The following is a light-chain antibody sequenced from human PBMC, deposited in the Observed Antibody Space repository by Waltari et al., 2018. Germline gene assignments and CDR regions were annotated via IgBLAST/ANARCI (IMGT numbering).Light chain of an antibody. CDR2: EVT. CDR1: SSDVGAYNY. CDR3: SSYAGNNNCV. J-gene: IGLJ1*01. V-gene: IGLV2-8*01. Sequence: QSALTQPPSASGSPGQSVTISCPGTSSDVGAYNYVSWYQQYPGKAPKLMIYEVTKRSSGVPDRFSASKSGNTASLTVSGLQAEDEADYYCSSYAGNNNCVFGTGTKVTVL.